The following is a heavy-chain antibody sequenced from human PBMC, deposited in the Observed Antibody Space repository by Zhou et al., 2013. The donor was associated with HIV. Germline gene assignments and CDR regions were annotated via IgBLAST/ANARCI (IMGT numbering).Heavy chain of an antibody. Sequence: QVQLVQSGAEVKKPGSSVKVSCKASGGTFSSYAISWVRQAPGQGLEWMGGIIPIFGTANYAQNFQGRLTITADESTSTAYMELSSLRSEDTAVYYCARGGYYDSSGYYFYYYYMDVWGRGTTVIVSS. V-gene: IGHV1-69*12. CDR3: ARGGYYDSSGYYFYYYYMDV. CDR2: IIPIFGTA. D-gene: IGHD3-22*01. CDR1: GGTFSSYA. J-gene: IGHJ6*03.